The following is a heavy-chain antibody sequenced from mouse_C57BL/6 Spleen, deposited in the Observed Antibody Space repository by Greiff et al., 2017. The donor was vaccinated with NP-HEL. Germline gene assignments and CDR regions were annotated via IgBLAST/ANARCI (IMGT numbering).Heavy chain of an antibody. CDR2: IYPGGGDT. CDR1: GYAFSSSW. J-gene: IGHJ1*03. V-gene: IGHV1-82*01. CDR3: ARTYYGSPYWYFDV. D-gene: IGHD1-1*01. Sequence: QVQLQQSGPELVKPGASVKISCKASGYAFSSSWMNWVKQRPGKGLEWVGRIYPGGGDTNYNGKVKGKVTLTADKSSSTVYMQLSSLTSEDSAIYFCARTYYGSPYWYFDVWGTGTTVTVSS.